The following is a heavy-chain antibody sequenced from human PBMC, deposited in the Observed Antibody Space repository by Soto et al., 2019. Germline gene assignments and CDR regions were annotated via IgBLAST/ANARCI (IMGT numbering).Heavy chain of an antibody. V-gene: IGHV3-64D*08. CDR3: VKDCGGDCQYYYYGMDV. D-gene: IGHD2-21*02. CDR2: ISSNGGST. CDR1: GFTFSSYA. J-gene: IGHJ6*02. Sequence: GGSLRLSCSASGFTFSSYAMHWVRQAPGKGLEYVSAISSNGGSTYYADSVKGRFTISRDNSKNTLYLQMSSLRAEDTAVYYCVKDCGGDCQYYYYGMDVWGQGTTVTVSS.